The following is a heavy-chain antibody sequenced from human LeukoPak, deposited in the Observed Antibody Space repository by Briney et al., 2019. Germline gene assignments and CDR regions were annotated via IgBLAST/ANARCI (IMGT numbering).Heavy chain of an antibody. Sequence: PGGSLRLSCAASAFTFSRYALSWVRQAPGKGLEWVSAISGSGGGTYYADSVKGRFTISRDNSKNTLYLQMDSLRAEDTAVYYCAKAYCGGHCYSGVDFLDYWGQGTLVTVSS. CDR3: AKAYCGGHCYSGVDFLDY. D-gene: IGHD2-21*02. CDR1: AFTFSRYA. CDR2: ISGSGGGT. V-gene: IGHV3-23*01. J-gene: IGHJ4*02.